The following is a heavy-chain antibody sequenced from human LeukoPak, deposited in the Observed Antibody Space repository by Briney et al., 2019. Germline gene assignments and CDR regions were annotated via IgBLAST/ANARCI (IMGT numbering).Heavy chain of an antibody. D-gene: IGHD3-3*01. CDR1: GFAFSGYA. J-gene: IGHJ4*02. Sequence: GGSLRLSCAASGFAFSGYAMTWVRQAPGKGLEWVSGISGSGGSTYYADSVKGRFTISRDTSKNTLYMQMNSLRAEDTAVYYCARGTGLAFWSGNPFWGQGTLVTVSS. CDR3: ARGTGLAFWSGNPF. V-gene: IGHV3-23*01. CDR2: ISGSGGST.